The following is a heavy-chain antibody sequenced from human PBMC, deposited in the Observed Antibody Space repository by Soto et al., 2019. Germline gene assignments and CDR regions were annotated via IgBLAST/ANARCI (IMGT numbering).Heavy chain of an antibody. D-gene: IGHD3-3*01. J-gene: IGHJ4*02. Sequence: PGESLKISCKGSGYNFAGYWIAWVRQMPGKGLGLMGIIYPSDSDTSYRPSFQGQVTISADKSISAAYLQWSSLWAPDIAMYYCARGGVSTRTFDYWGQGTPVTVSS. CDR2: IYPSDSDT. V-gene: IGHV5-51*01. CDR1: GYNFAGYW. CDR3: ARGGVSTRTFDY.